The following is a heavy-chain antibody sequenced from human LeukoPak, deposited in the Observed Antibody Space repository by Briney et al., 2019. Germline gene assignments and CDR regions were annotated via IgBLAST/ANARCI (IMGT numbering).Heavy chain of an antibody. V-gene: IGHV1-2*02. CDR1: GYTFAGYY. CDR2: INPNSGGT. Sequence: ASVKVSCKASGYTFAGYYMHWVRQAPGQGLEWMGWINPNSGGTNYAQKFQGRVTMTRDTSISTAYMELSRLRSDDTAVYYCARDDSYRWVFDYWGRGTLVTVSS. CDR3: ARDDSYRWVFDY. D-gene: IGHD5-24*01. J-gene: IGHJ4*02.